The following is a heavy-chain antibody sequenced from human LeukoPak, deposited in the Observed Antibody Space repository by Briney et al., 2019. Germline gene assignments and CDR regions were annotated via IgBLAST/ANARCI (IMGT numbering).Heavy chain of an antibody. D-gene: IGHD5-24*01. CDR1: GFAFDSHA. V-gene: IGHV3-23*01. CDR2: ITGKGSQT. Sequence: PGGSLRLSSAASGFAFDSHAMNWGRQAPGKGLEWVSSITGKGSQTYYADSVKGRLIISRDNSKSTLYLQMNSLRADDTAVYYCAREGNYRQDFDYWGQGTLVTVSS. CDR3: AREGNYRQDFDY. J-gene: IGHJ4*02.